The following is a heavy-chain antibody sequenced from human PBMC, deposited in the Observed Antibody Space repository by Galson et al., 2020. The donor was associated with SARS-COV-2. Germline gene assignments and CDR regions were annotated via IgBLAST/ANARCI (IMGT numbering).Heavy chain of an antibody. Sequence: ASVKVSCKTSGYTFTSYDINWVRQATGQGLEWMGWMNPNSGNSGCTQKFQGRVTMTRDTSISTAYMELSNLTSEDTAVYYCARLVSLPWVQCWLRNYGMDVGGQGTTVSVSS. CDR1: GYTFTSYD. CDR3: ARLVSLPWVQCWLRNYGMDV. V-gene: IGHV1-8*01. CDR2: MNPNSGNS. J-gene: IGHJ6*02. D-gene: IGHD1-1*01.